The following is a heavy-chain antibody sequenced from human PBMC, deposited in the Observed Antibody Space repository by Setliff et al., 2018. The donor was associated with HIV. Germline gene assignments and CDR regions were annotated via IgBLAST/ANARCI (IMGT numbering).Heavy chain of an antibody. CDR3: VRLTADRTNYYYYMDV. CDR1: GGTFSSSA. V-gene: IGHV1-18*01. J-gene: IGHJ6*03. CDR2: IDSNNGNR. Sequence: GASVKVSCKASGGTFSSSAISWVRQAPGQGLEWMGWIDSNNGNRNFAQRFRGRVTMTTDISTNTAYMEVRSLSFDDTAVYYCVRLTADRTNYYYYMDVWGKGTTVTVSS. D-gene: IGHD2-8*01.